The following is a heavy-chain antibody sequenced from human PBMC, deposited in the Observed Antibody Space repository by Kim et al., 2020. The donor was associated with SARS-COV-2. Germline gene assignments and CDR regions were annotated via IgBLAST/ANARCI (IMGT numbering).Heavy chain of an antibody. CDR1: GFTFSSYA. V-gene: IGHV3-23*01. D-gene: IGHD3-22*01. CDR3: AKTDYYDTSTYYS. CDR2: VSGSGGST. Sequence: GGSLRLSCAASGFTFSSYALSWVRQAPGKGLEWVSGVSGSGGSTYYADSVKGRFTISRDNSKNSLYLQMDSLRTEDTAVYYCAKTDYYDTSTYYSWGQGTLVTVSS. J-gene: IGHJ4*02.